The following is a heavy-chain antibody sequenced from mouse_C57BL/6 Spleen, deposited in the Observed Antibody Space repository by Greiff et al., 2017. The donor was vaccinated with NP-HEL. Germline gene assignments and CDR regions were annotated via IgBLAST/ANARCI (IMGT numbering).Heavy chain of an antibody. CDR1: GFSLTSYG. Sequence: VMLVESGPGLVAPSQSLSITCTVSGFSLTSYGVHWVRQPPGQGLEWLVVIWSDGSTTYNSALKSRLSISKDNSKSQVFLKMNSLQTDDTAMYYCARHDGNPHYAMDYWGQGTSVTVSS. D-gene: IGHD2-1*01. CDR2: IWSDGST. J-gene: IGHJ4*01. CDR3: ARHDGNPHYAMDY. V-gene: IGHV2-6-1*01.